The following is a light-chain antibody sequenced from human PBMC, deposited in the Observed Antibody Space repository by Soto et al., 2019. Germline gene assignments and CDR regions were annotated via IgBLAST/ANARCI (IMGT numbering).Light chain of an antibody. CDR2: DAS. J-gene: IGKJ5*01. CDR1: QSVSSY. CDR3: QQRSNWPIT. Sequence: EIVLTLSLATLSLSPRERATLSCRASQSVSSYLAWYQQKPGQAPRLLIYDASNRATGVPARFRGSGSGTDFTLTISSLEPEDFSVYYCQQRSNWPITSCQGTRLEI. V-gene: IGKV3-11*01.